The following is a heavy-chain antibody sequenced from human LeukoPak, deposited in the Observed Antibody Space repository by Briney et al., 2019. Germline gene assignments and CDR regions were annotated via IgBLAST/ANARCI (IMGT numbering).Heavy chain of an antibody. CDR3: AKASDVVVGAAKNFDY. Sequence: GGSLRLSCAASVFTFDDYAMHWVRQAPGKGLEWVSGISWNSGSIGYADSVKGRFTISRDNAKNSLYLQMNSLRAEDTALYYCAKASDVVVGAAKNFDYWGQGTLVTVSS. D-gene: IGHD2-15*01. CDR2: ISWNSGSI. J-gene: IGHJ4*02. V-gene: IGHV3-9*01. CDR1: VFTFDDYA.